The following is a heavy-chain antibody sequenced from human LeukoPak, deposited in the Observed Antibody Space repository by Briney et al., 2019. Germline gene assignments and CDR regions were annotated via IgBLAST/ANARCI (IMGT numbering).Heavy chain of an antibody. J-gene: IGHJ4*02. V-gene: IGHV4-34*01. D-gene: IGHD2-15*01. CDR3: ARVVVVVAATHIDY. CDR1: GGSFSGYY. Sequence: SETLSLTCAGHGGSFSGYYWSWLRHPPGKGLQWLGEINHSGSTNYNPSLKSRVTISVDTSKNQFSLKLSSVTAADTAVYYCARVVVVVAATHIDYWGQGTLVTVSS. CDR2: INHSGST.